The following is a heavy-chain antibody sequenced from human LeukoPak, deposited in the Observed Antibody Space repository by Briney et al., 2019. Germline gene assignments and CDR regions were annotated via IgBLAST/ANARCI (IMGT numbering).Heavy chain of an antibody. D-gene: IGHD4-11*01. J-gene: IGHJ4*02. CDR1: GGSISSYY. V-gene: IGHV4-59*12. CDR3: ARPRVYSSYYFDY. Sequence: SETLSLTCTVSGGSISSYYWSWIRQPPGKGLEWVGDISYSGSTNYNSSLKSRVTISVDTSKNQFSLKLSSVTAADTAVYYCARPRVYSSYYFDYWGQGTLVTVSS. CDR2: ISYSGST.